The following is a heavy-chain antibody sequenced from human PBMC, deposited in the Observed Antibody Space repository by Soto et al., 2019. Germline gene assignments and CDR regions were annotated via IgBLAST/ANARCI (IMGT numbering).Heavy chain of an antibody. CDR1: GFTFSDHY. Sequence: EVQLVESGGGLVQPEGSLRISCAASGFTFSDHYMDWVRQAPGKGLEWVGRIKNKANSYTTEYAVPVKGRFIISRDDSKNSVFLQMNRLKTDDTAVYYCTRVRLASSRSSDYGGQGILVTDSS. J-gene: IGHJ4*02. V-gene: IGHV3-72*01. D-gene: IGHD6-19*01. CDR3: TRVRLASSRSSDY. CDR2: IKNKANSYTT.